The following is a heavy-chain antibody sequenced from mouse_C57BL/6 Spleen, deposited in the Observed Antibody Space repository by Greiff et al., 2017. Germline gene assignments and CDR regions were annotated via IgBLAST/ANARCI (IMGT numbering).Heavy chain of an antibody. D-gene: IGHD1-1*01. V-gene: IGHV3-6*01. CDR1: GYSITSGYY. J-gene: IGHJ2*01. Sequence: EVQLQQSGPGLVKPSQSLSLTCSVTGYSITSGYYWNWIRQFPGNKLEWMGYISYDGSNNYNPSLKNRISITRDTSKNQFCLKLNSVTTEDTATYYCARGYYGSSYAYWGQGTTLTVSS. CDR2: ISYDGSN. CDR3: ARGYYGSSYAY.